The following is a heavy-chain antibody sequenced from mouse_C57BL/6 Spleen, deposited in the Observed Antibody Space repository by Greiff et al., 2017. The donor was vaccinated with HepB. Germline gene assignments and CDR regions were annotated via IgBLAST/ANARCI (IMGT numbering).Heavy chain of an antibody. J-gene: IGHJ1*03. CDR2: ISSGSSTI. Sequence: EVQLVESGGGLVKPGGSLKLSCAASGFTFSDYGMHWVRQAPEKGLEWVAYISSGSSTIYYADTVKGRFTISRDNAKNTLFLQMTSLRSEDTAMYYCARSITTVVAPDWYFDVWGTGTTVTVSS. CDR3: ARSITTVVAPDWYFDV. D-gene: IGHD1-1*01. CDR1: GFTFSDYG. V-gene: IGHV5-17*01.